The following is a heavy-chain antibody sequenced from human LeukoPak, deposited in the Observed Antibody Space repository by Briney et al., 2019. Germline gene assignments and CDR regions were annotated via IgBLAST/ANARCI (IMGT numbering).Heavy chain of an antibody. J-gene: IGHJ3*02. Sequence: PSETLSLTCTVSGGSISIYYWSWIRQPPGKGLEWIGYIYDSGSTNYNPSLKSRVTISVDTSKNQFSLELSSVTAADTAVYYCASLTTAEAFDIWGQGTMVTVSS. V-gene: IGHV4-59*01. CDR1: GGSISIYY. CDR3: ASLTTAEAFDI. D-gene: IGHD3-22*01. CDR2: IYDSGST.